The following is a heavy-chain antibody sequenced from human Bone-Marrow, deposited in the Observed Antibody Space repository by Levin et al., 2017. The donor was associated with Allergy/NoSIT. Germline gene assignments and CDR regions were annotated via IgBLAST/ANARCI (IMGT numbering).Heavy chain of an antibody. Sequence: ASVKVSCKASGYTFTGYYMHWVRQAPGQGLEWMGWINPNSGGTNYAQKFQGWVTMTRDTSISTAYMELSRLRSDDTAVYYCARGGGYCSSTSCYRPPPMGMWIQLWPYYYYGMDVWGQGTTVTVSS. J-gene: IGHJ6*02. CDR1: GYTFTGYY. D-gene: IGHD2-2*01. CDR3: ARGGGYCSSTSCYRPPPMGMWIQLWPYYYYGMDV. CDR2: INPNSGGT. V-gene: IGHV1-2*04.